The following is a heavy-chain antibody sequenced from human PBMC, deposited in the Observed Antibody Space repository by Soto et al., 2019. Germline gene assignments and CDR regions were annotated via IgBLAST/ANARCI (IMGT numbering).Heavy chain of an antibody. CDR2: INPNSGGT. CDR3: ARGGRVVPATFYGMDV. Sequence: ASLKISCKASGYTFTGYYMHWVRQAPGQGLEWMGWINPNSGGTNYAQKFQGWVTMTRDTSISTAYMELSRLRSDDTAVYYCARGGRVVPATFYGMDVCGQVTTFPASS. V-gene: IGHV1-2*04. D-gene: IGHD2-2*01. CDR1: GYTFTGYY. J-gene: IGHJ6*02.